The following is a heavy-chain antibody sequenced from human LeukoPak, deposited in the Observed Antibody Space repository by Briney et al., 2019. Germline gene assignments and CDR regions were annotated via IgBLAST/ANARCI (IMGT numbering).Heavy chain of an antibody. Sequence: GGSLRLSCAASGFTFSSYYMSWVRQAPGKGLEWVANIKEDGSVTYYADSVKGRFTISRDNAKNSLYLQMNSLRAEDTALYYCTRDSQGSGIYSVDYWGQGTLVTVSS. CDR2: IKEDGSVT. CDR3: TRDSQGSGIYSVDY. D-gene: IGHD3-10*01. CDR1: GFTFSSYY. J-gene: IGHJ4*02. V-gene: IGHV3-7*05.